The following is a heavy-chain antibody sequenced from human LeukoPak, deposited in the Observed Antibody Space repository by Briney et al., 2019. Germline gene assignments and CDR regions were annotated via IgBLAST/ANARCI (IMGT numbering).Heavy chain of an antibody. D-gene: IGHD1-1*01. CDR3: ARTPRNAFIDY. CDR1: GDSIITGDYS. CDR2: IYYSGST. Sequence: SETLSLTCTVSGDSIITGDYSWSWIRQPPGKGLEWIGYIYYSGSTNYNPSLKSRVTISVDTSKNQFSLKLSSVTAADTAVYYCARTPRNAFIDYWGQGTLVTVSS. V-gene: IGHV4-61*08. J-gene: IGHJ4*02.